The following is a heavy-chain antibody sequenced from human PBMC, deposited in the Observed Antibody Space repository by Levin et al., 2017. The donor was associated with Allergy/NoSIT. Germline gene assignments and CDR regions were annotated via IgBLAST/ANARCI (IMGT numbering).Heavy chain of an antibody. J-gene: IGHJ4*02. CDR2: IYYSGST. V-gene: IGHV4-30-4*01. CDR3: ARGYYYDSSGPYYFDY. D-gene: IGHD3-22*01. Sequence: LRLSCTVSGGSISSGDYYWSWIRQPPGKGLEWIGYIYYSGSTYYNPSLKSRVTISVDTSKNQFSLKLSSVTAADTAVYYCARGYYYDSSGPYYFDYWGQGTLVTVSS. CDR1: GGSISSGDYY.